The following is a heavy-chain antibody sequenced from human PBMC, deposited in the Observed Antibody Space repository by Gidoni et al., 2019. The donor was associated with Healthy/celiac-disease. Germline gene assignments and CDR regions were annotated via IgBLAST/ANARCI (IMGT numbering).Heavy chain of an antibody. V-gene: IGHV3-74*01. CDR2: INSDGSST. CDR1: GFTFSSYW. J-gene: IGHJ4*02. CDR3: ARAGYCTNGVCYSYYFDY. D-gene: IGHD2-8*01. Sequence: EVQLVESGGGLVQPGGSLRLSCAASGFTFSSYWMHWVRQAPGKGLVWVSRINSDGSSTSYADSLKGRFTISRDNAKNTLYLQMNSLRAEDTAVYYCARAGYCTNGVCYSYYFDYWGQGTLVTVSS.